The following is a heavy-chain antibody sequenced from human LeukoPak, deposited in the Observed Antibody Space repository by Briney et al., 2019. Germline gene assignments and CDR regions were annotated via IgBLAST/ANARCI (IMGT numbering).Heavy chain of an antibody. CDR3: ARLVVVAATYRHFDY. Sequence: ETLSLTCTVSGGSISSYYWSWIRQPAGKGLEWMGIIYPDDSDIRYSPSFQGQITISSDKSISTAYLQWSSLKASDTAMYYCARLVVVAATYRHFDYWGQGTLVTVSS. D-gene: IGHD2-15*01. J-gene: IGHJ4*02. V-gene: IGHV5-51*01. CDR2: IYPDDSDI. CDR1: GGSISSYY.